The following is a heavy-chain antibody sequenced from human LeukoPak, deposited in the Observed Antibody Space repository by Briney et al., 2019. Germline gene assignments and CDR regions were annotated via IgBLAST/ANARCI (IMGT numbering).Heavy chain of an antibody. V-gene: IGHV3-53*01. Sequence: GGSLRLSCAASGFTVSSNYMSWVRQAPGKGLEWVSVIYSGGSTYYADSVKGRFTISRDNSKNTLYLQMNSLRAEDTAVYYCASSSGYHTFDYWGQGTLVTVSS. CDR2: IYSGGST. J-gene: IGHJ4*02. CDR3: ASSSGYHTFDY. CDR1: GFTVSSNY. D-gene: IGHD3-22*01.